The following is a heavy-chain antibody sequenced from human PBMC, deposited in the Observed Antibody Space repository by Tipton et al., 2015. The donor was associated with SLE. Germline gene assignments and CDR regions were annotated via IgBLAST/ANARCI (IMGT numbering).Heavy chain of an antibody. CDR3: ARDLLDTAMVTVDV. Sequence: SLRLSCAASGFTFDDYSMHWVRQAPGKGLEWVSLITWDGGTTYYADSVRGRFTISRDNSKNSLYLHMDSLRAEDTAVYYCARDLLDTAMVTVDVWGKGTTVTVSS. CDR1: GFTFDDYS. D-gene: IGHD5-18*01. CDR2: ITWDGGTT. J-gene: IGHJ6*04. V-gene: IGHV3-43*01.